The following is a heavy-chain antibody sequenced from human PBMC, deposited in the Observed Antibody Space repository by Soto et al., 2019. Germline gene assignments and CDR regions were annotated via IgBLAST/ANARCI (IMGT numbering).Heavy chain of an antibody. V-gene: IGHV1-3*01. CDR2: INAGNGNT. D-gene: IGHD3-9*01. CDR1: EYSFTNYA. J-gene: IGHJ4*02. Sequence: GASVRVSCKASEYSFTNYALHWVRQAPGQRLEWMGWINAGNGNTKYSQKFQGRVTITRDTSASTAYTELNSLKTEDTAVYYCTTDPPRRYFDCLQPAAPDYSDYWRQGTLVPVSS. CDR3: TTDPPRRYFDCLQPAAPDYSDY.